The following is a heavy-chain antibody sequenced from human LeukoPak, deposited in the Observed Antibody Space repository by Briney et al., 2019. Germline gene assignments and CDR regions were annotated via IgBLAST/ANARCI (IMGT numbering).Heavy chain of an antibody. V-gene: IGHV4-30-4*01. CDR3: AREVPTVTTMYEAYGMDV. CDR1: AGSFSSGGYY. J-gene: IGHJ6*02. CDR2: IYYSGST. D-gene: IGHD4-17*01. Sequence: SETLSLTCTVSAGSFSSGGYYWSWIRQPPWKLLEWLLYIYYSGSTYHNPSLKSRVTISVDTSKIQFSLKLGSVTAADTAVYYCAREVPTVTTMYEAYGMDVWGQGTTVTVSS.